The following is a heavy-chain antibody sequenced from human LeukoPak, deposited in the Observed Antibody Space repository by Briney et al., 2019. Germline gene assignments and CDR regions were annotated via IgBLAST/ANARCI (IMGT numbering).Heavy chain of an antibody. CDR3: ARQYSDILTGYHRGELYWYFDF. CDR2: IYSSGST. Sequence: SQTLSLTCTVSGGSISSGSYYWSWMRQPAGKGLEWIGRIYSSGSTNYNPSLKSRVTISLDTSKTQFSLKLSSVTAADTAVYYCARQYSDILTGYHRGELYWYFDFWGRGTLVTVSS. V-gene: IGHV4-61*02. D-gene: IGHD3-9*01. J-gene: IGHJ2*01. CDR1: GGSISSGSYY.